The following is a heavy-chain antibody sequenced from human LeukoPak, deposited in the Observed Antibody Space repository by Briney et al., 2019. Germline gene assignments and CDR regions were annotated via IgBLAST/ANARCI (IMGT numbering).Heavy chain of an antibody. J-gene: IGHJ4*02. D-gene: IGHD4-23*01. CDR1: GDSIRRYY. Sequence: SETLSLTCSVSGDSIRRYYWSWIRQSPGKGLEGIGLMYYSGITKYNPSLQSRVTMSLDTSKNHFSLTVNSVTAADTAVYYCATFFGGSSGYFGYWGQGTLVTVSS. CDR3: ATFFGGSSGYFGY. CDR2: MYYSGIT. V-gene: IGHV4-59*01.